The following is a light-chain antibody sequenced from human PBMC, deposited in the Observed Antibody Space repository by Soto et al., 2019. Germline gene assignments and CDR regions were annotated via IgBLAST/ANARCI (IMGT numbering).Light chain of an antibody. CDR3: SSYTSSRAYV. J-gene: IGLJ1*01. V-gene: IGLV2-14*01. CDR2: EVS. CDR1: SSDVGGYNY. Sequence: QSVLTQPASVSGSPGQSITISCTGTSSDVGGYNYVSWYQQQSGKAPKLMIHEVSNRPSGVSNRFSGSESGNTASLTISGLQAEDEADYYCSSYTSSRAYVFGIGTKLTVL.